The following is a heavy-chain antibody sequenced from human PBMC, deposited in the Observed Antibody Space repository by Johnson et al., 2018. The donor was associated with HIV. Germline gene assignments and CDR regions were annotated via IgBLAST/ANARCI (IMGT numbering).Heavy chain of an antibody. CDR2: ISGSGGSP. D-gene: IGHD3-22*01. Sequence: QVQLVESGGGVVQPGKSLRLSCAASGFTFSDYYMSWIRQAPGKGLEWVSAISGSGGSPYYADSVKGRFTISRDNAKNSLYLQLNSLRAEDTALYYCAKVVGSYYYDSSGEAFDIWGQGTMVTVSS. CDR1: GFTFSDYY. J-gene: IGHJ3*02. V-gene: IGHV3-11*01. CDR3: AKVVGSYYYDSSGEAFDI.